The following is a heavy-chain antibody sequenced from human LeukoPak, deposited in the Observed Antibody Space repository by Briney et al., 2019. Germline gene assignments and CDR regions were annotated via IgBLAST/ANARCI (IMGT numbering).Heavy chain of an antibody. CDR2: ISYDGSNK. CDR1: GFTFSSYA. V-gene: IGHV3-30*04. Sequence: PGRSLRLSCAASGFTFSSYAMHWVRQAPGKGLEWVAVISYDGSNKYYADSVEGRFTISRDNSKNTLYLQMNSLRAEDTAVYYCARDQGSSSYLDYWGQGTLVTVSS. CDR3: ARDQGSSSYLDY. J-gene: IGHJ4*02. D-gene: IGHD6-13*01.